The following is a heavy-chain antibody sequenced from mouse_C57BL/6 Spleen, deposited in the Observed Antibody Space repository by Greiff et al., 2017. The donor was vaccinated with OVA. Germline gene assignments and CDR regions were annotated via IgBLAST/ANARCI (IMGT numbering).Heavy chain of an antibody. CDR2: IDPSDSYT. Sequence: QVQLKQPGAELVKPGASVKLSCKASGYTFTSYWMQWVKPRPGQGLEWIGEIDPSDSYTNYNQKFKGKATLTVDTSSSTAYMQLSSLTSEDSAVYYCARGGTGTDAMDYWGQGTSVTVSS. V-gene: IGHV1-50*01. J-gene: IGHJ4*01. D-gene: IGHD4-1*01. CDR1: GYTFTSYW. CDR3: ARGGTGTDAMDY.